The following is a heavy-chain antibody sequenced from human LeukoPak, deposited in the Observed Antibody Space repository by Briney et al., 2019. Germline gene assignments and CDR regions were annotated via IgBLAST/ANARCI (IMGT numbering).Heavy chain of an antibody. CDR3: ATPLRGTTGAFDI. D-gene: IGHD1-1*01. CDR1: GGSLSSGGYY. Sequence: SQTLSLTCTVSGGSLSSGGYYWSWIRQPPGKGLEWIGYIYYSGSTNYNPSLKSRVTISVDTSKNQFSLKLSSVTAADTAVYYCATPLRGTTGAFDIWGQGTMVTVSS. J-gene: IGHJ3*02. V-gene: IGHV4-61*08. CDR2: IYYSGST.